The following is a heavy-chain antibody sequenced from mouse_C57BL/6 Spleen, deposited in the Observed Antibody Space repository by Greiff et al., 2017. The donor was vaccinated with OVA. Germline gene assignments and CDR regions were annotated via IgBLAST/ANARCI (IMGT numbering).Heavy chain of an antibody. CDR3: AREESYDGYYDAMDY. J-gene: IGHJ4*01. Sequence: QVQLQQPGAELVKPGASVKMSCKASGYTFTSYWITWVKQRPGQGLEWIGVIYPGSGSTNYNEKFQSKATLTVDTSSSTAYMQLSSLTSEDSAVYYCAREESYDGYYDAMDYWGQGTSVTVSS. V-gene: IGHV1-55*01. D-gene: IGHD2-3*01. CDR1: GYTFTSYW. CDR2: IYPGSGST.